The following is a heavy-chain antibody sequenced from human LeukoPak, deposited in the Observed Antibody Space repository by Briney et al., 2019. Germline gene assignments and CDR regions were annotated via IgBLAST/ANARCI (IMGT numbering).Heavy chain of an antibody. CDR2: INPNSGGT. CDR3: ATFRGTTGYYYYYYMDV. Sequence: ASVKVSCKASGYTFTGYYMHWVRQAPGQGLEWMGWINPNSGGTNYAQKFQGRVTMTRDTSISTAYMELSRLRSDDTAVYYCATFRGTTGYYYYYYMDVWGKGTTVTVSS. J-gene: IGHJ6*03. CDR1: GYTFTGYY. D-gene: IGHD4-11*01. V-gene: IGHV1-2*02.